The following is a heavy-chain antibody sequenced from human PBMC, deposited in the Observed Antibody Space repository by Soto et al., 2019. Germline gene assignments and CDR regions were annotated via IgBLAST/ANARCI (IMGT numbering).Heavy chain of an antibody. CDR3: ARDPSHYSSGYYYHV. Sequence: SETLSLTCSVSGDSISSYYWTWIRQPPGKVLEWIEYIHFSGITNYNPPLKGRVTISVGTSKKQFSLNLNSVTAADTAVYYCARDPSHYSSGYYYHVWGQGTLVTVSS. D-gene: IGHD3-22*01. CDR1: GDSISSYY. CDR2: IHFSGIT. V-gene: IGHV4-59*01. J-gene: IGHJ4*02.